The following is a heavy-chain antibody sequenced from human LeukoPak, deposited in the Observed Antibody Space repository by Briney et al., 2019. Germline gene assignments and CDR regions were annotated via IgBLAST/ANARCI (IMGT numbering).Heavy chain of an antibody. CDR3: AGPTCLRGGYCSTNF. Sequence: GGSLRLSCAASGFTFSDYHMSWIRQAPGKGLEWVSYISSSSDYTNYADSVKGRFTISRDNAKNSLYLQMNSLRDEDAAAYYCAGPTCLRGGYCSTNFWGQGTLVTVSS. CDR1: GFTFSDYH. J-gene: IGHJ4*02. D-gene: IGHD2-2*01. V-gene: IGHV3-11*03. CDR2: ISSSSDYT.